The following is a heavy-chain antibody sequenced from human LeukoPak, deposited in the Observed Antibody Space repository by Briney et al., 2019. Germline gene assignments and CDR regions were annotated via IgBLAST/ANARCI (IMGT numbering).Heavy chain of an antibody. CDR2: IRYDGSNK. CDR3: AKHNSPKYYYDSSGYSYFDY. V-gene: IGHV3-30*02. D-gene: IGHD3-22*01. J-gene: IGHJ4*02. Sequence: GGSLRLSCAASGFTFSIYGMHWVRQAPGKGLEWVAFIRYDGSNKYYADSVKGRFTISRDNSKNTLYLQMNSLRAEDTAVYYCAKHNSPKYYYDSSGYSYFDYWGQGTLVTVSS. CDR1: GFTFSIYG.